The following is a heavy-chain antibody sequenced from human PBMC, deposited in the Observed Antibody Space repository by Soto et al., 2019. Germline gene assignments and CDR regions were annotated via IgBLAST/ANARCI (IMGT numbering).Heavy chain of an antibody. V-gene: IGHV5-10-1*01. J-gene: IGHJ6*02. CDR1: GCSFANYW. D-gene: IGHD2-15*01. CDR3: ARHPYIGGLDV. CDR2: FNPSDSYT. Sequence: GESLKISCQGSGCSFANYWISWVRQMPGKGLEWMGRFNPSDSYTDYNPSFQGHVTISADKSISTAYMQWSSLKASDTAMYFCARHPYIGGLDVWGQGTAVTVSS.